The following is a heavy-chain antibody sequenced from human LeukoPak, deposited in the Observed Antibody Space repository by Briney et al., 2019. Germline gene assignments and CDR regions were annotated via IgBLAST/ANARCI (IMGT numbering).Heavy chain of an antibody. CDR2: ISGSGGST. Sequence: EGSLRLSCAASGFTVSSNYMSWVRQAPGKGLEWVSAISGSGGSTYYADSVKGRFTISRDNSKNTPYLQMNSLRAEDTAVYYCAKDYDFWSGYYGRYWGQGTLVTVSS. D-gene: IGHD3-3*01. J-gene: IGHJ4*02. CDR1: GFTVSSNY. CDR3: AKDYDFWSGYYGRY. V-gene: IGHV3-23*01.